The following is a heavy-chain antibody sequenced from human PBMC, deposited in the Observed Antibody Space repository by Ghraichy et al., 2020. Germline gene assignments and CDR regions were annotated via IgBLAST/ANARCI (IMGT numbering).Heavy chain of an antibody. Sequence: GESPNISCAASGFAISSYWMHWVRQAPGKGLVWVSHIKFDGTVTDYAESVKGRFTISRDIAKNTLYLQMNSLRVEDTALYYCARDPRGLDYWGQGTLVTVS. J-gene: IGHJ4*02. CDR1: GFAISSYW. CDR3: ARDPRGLDY. V-gene: IGHV3-74*01. CDR2: IKFDGTVT. D-gene: IGHD3-10*01.